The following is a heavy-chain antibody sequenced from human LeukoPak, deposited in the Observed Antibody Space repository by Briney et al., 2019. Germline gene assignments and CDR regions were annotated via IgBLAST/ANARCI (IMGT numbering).Heavy chain of an antibody. CDR1: GFTFSSYA. Sequence: PGGSLRLSCAASGFTFSSYAMHWVRQAPDKGLEWVAVISYDGSNKYYADSVKGRFTISRDNSKNTLYLQMNSLRAEDTAVYYCARGPVVTASREFDPWGQGTLVTVSS. CDR3: ARGPVVTASREFDP. V-gene: IGHV3-30-3*01. D-gene: IGHD2-21*02. J-gene: IGHJ5*02. CDR2: ISYDGSNK.